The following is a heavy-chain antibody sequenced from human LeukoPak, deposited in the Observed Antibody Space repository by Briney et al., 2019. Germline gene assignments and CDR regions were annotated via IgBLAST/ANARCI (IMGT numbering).Heavy chain of an antibody. Sequence: GESLKISCKGSGYSFTSYWIGWVRQMPGKGLEWMGIIYPGDSDTRYSPSFQGQVTISADKSISTAYLQWSSLKASDTAMYYCARLYDDYQLLSVANYYYYGMDVWGQGTTVTVSS. J-gene: IGHJ6*02. CDR3: ARLYDDYQLLSVANYYYYGMDV. D-gene: IGHD2-2*01. V-gene: IGHV5-51*01. CDR2: IYPGDSDT. CDR1: GYSFTSYW.